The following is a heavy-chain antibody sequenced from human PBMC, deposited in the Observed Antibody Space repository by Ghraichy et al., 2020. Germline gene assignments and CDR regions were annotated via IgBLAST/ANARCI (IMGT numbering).Heavy chain of an antibody. D-gene: IGHD6-19*01. CDR2: ISKSGDDT. CDR3: AKIPVAGRWYFDL. CDR1: GFTFSSYG. Sequence: GGSLRLSCAASGFTFSSYGMMWVRQAPGKELVWVSAISKSGDDTYYTDSVKGRFTLSRDNSKNTLYLQMNSLRAEDTVVYHCAKIPVAGRWYFDLWGRGTFVTVSS. J-gene: IGHJ2*01. V-gene: IGHV3-23*01.